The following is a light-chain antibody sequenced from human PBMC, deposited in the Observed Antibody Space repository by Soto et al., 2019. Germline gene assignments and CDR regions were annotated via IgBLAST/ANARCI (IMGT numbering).Light chain of an antibody. Sequence: EIVLTQSPGTLSLSPGERAALSCRASQSVSSSYLAWYQQKPGQAPRLLIYGASTRATGIPDRFSGSGSGTDFSLTISGLELDDFAVYYCHHYGSSPFPFGPGTKVDIK. J-gene: IGKJ3*01. V-gene: IGKV3-20*01. CDR2: GAS. CDR1: QSVSSSY. CDR3: HHYGSSPFP.